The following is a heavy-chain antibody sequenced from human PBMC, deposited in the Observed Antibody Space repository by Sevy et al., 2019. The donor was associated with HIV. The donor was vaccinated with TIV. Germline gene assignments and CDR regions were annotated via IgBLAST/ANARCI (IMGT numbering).Heavy chain of an antibody. CDR1: GFKFDDYG. CDR2: INWSGDST. Sequence: GGSLRLSCEASGFKFDDYGLSWVRQAPGKGLEWVSGINWSGDSTGYADSVKGRFTISRDDAKNSLYLQMNSLTVEDTALYYCVRDLFYDGSGLWGQGTLVTVSS. V-gene: IGHV3-20*04. J-gene: IGHJ4*02. CDR3: VRDLFYDGSGL. D-gene: IGHD3-22*01.